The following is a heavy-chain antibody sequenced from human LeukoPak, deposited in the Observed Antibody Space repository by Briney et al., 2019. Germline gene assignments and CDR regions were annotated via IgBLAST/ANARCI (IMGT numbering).Heavy chain of an antibody. J-gene: IGHJ3*02. CDR3: ARTTYYFSSGSLDGFDI. CDR2: IQPGDSNT. D-gene: IGHD3-10*01. CDR1: GCSFTSYW. Sequence: GETLKISCQGFGCSFTSYWIGWVRQMPGKGLEWMGIIQPGDSNTRYSPSFQGQVTISADKTIRTAYLQWSTLKASDTVTYYCARTTYYFSSGSLDGFDIWGQGTMVTVSS. V-gene: IGHV5-51*01.